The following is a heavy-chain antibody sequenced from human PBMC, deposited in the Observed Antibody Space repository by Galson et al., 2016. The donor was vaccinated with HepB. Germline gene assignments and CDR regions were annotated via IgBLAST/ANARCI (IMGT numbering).Heavy chain of an antibody. CDR3: ARQGFCSGSNCRGDAFDI. J-gene: IGHJ3*02. CDR2: IDPSDPYT. Sequence: SGAEVKKPGESLKISCKVSGYSFTKHWIDWVRQMPGNGLEWMGRIDPSDPYTNYGPTFQGHVTISTDRATNTASLQWSSLKVSDTGIYFCARQGFCSGSNCRGDAFDIWGQGTTVTVSS. D-gene: IGHD2-15*01. V-gene: IGHV5-10-1*01. CDR1: GYSFTKHW.